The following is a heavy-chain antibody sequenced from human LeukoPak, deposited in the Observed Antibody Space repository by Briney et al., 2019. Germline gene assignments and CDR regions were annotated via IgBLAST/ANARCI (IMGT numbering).Heavy chain of an antibody. CDR1: GYTFTSYD. CDR3: ARGQVANGNWYFHL. J-gene: IGHJ2*01. Sequence: GASVKVSCKASGYTFTSYDINWVRQATGQGLEWMGWMNPNSGNTGYAQKFQGRVTTTRNTSISTAYMELSSLRSEDTAVYYCARGQVANGNWYFHLWGRGTLVTVSS. D-gene: IGHD5-12*01. V-gene: IGHV1-8*01. CDR2: MNPNSGNT.